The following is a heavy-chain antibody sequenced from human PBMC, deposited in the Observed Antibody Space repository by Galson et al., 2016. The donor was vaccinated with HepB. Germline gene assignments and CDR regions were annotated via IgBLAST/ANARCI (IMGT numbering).Heavy chain of an antibody. CDR3: ARGSITGIFDY. Sequence: SLRLSCAASGFTFRASSMNWVRQAPGKGLEWISFISSSSDTVHYAGSVKGRFTISRDNAKNSLHLHIDSLRAEDTAVYYCARGSITGIFDYWGQGTLVTVSS. CDR1: GFTFRASS. V-gene: IGHV3-48*01. J-gene: IGHJ4*02. D-gene: IGHD2-8*02. CDR2: ISSSSDTV.